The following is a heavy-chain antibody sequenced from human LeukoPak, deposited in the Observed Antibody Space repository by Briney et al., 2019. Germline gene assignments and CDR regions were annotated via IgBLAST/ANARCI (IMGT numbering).Heavy chain of an antibody. J-gene: IGHJ4*02. CDR2: INTDGSST. Sequence: PGGSLRLSCAASGFPFSSYWMHWVRQAPGKGLVWVSRINTDGSSTSYADSVKGRFTISRDNAKNTLYLQMNSLRAEDTAVYYCASQERGDYYGSGSYRDYWGQGTLVTVSS. CDR3: ASQERGDYYGSGSYRDY. V-gene: IGHV3-74*01. CDR1: GFPFSSYW. D-gene: IGHD3-10*01.